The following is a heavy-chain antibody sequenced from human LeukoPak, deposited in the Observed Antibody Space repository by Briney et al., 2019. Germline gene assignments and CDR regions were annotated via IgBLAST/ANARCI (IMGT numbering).Heavy chain of an antibody. Sequence: PGGSLRLSCVASGCTFSNYAMIWVRQAPGKGLEWVAVIWFDGSNKYYADSVKGRFSISRDNSKNTLSLQMNSLRADDTAVYYCAKSEFDYYDSSGPPDSWGQGTLVTVSS. D-gene: IGHD3-22*01. V-gene: IGHV3-33*06. J-gene: IGHJ5*01. CDR1: GCTFSNYA. CDR3: AKSEFDYYDSSGPPDS. CDR2: IWFDGSNK.